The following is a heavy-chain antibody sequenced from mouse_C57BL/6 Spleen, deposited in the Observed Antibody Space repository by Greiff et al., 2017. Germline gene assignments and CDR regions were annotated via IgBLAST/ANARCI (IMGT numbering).Heavy chain of an antibody. CDR1: GYTFTSYW. CDR2: IDPNNGGT. J-gene: IGHJ2*01. D-gene: IGHD1-1*01. Sequence: QVQLQQPGAELVKPGASVKLSCKASGYTFTSYWMHWVQQRPGRGLEWIGRIDPNNGGTKYNEKFKGKATLTVDKPSTTAYMQLSSLSSEDSAFYYCARSNYGSRPFDYWGQGTTLTVSS. V-gene: IGHV1-72*01. CDR3: ARSNYGSRPFDY.